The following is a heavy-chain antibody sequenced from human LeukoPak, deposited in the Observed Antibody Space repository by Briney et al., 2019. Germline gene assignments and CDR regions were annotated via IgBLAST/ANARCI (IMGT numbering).Heavy chain of an antibody. CDR2: IYYSGST. CDR3: ARGGSYFDY. D-gene: IGHD3-10*01. V-gene: IGHV4-59*01. J-gene: IGHJ4*02. Sequence: PSETLSLTCTVSGGSISSYYWSWIRQPPGKGLEWIGYIYYSGSTNYNPSLKSRVTISVDTSKNQFSLKLSSVTAADTAVYYCARGGSYFDYWGQRTLVTVSS. CDR1: GGSISSYY.